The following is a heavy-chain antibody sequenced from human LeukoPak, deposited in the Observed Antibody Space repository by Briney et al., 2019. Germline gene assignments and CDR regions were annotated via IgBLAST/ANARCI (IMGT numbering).Heavy chain of an antibody. V-gene: IGHV3-30*18. D-gene: IGHD2-2*01. J-gene: IGHJ3*02. CDR2: ISYDRGNK. CDR1: GFTFSSYG. CDR3: AKARYCSSTSCRAPSAFDI. Sequence: GGSLRLSCAASGFTFSSYGMHWVRQAPGKGLEWVAVISYDRGNKYYADSVKGRFTISRDNSKNTLYLQMNSLRAEDTAVYYCAKARYCSSTSCRAPSAFDIWGQGTMVTVSS.